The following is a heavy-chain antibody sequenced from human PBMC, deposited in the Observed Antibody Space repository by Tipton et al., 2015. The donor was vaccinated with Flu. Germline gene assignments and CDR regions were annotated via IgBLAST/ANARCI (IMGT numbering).Heavy chain of an antibody. CDR2: IYNNQYT. V-gene: IGHV4-4*09. CDR1: GGFVSSYY. CDR3: ARRDYSNYVSVPKNWFDP. D-gene: IGHD4-11*01. J-gene: IGHJ5*02. Sequence: TLSLTCTVSGGFVSSYYWNWIRQPPGKGLEWIGYIYNNQYTKYNPSLKSRVTVSVDPSMSQFSLRLTSVTAADTAVYYCARRDYSNYVSVPKNWFDPWGQGTLVTVSS.